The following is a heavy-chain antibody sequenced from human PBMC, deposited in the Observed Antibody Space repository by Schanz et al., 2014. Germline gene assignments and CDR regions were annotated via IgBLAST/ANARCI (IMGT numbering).Heavy chain of an antibody. D-gene: IGHD5-12*01. CDR1: GFTVSTNY. CDR3: AREGEWGYDPPRH. V-gene: IGHV3-53*01. CDR2: LYIGGGST. Sequence: EVQLVESGGGLIQPGGSLRLSCAVSGFTVSTNYMSWVRQAPGKGLEWVSSLYIGGGSTRYADSVKGRFTISRDNAKNSLYLQMNSLRAEDTAVYYCAREGEWGYDPPRHWGQGTLVTVSS. J-gene: IGHJ4*02.